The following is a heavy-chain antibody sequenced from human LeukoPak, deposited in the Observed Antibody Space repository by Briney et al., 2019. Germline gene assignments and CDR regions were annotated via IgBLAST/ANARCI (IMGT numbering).Heavy chain of an antibody. CDR3: AKTSGGSGSYFDY. CDR1: GFTVSSNY. V-gene: IGHV3-66*01. J-gene: IGHJ4*02. Sequence: GGSLRLSCAASGFTVSSNYMSWVRQAPGKGLEWVSVIYSGGNTYYADSVKGRFTISRDNSKNTLYLQMNSLRAEDTAVYYCAKTSGGSGSYFDYWGQGTLVTVSS. CDR2: IYSGGNT. D-gene: IGHD3-10*01.